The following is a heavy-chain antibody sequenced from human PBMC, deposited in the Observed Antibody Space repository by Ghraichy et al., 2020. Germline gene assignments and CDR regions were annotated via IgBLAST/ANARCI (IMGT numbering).Heavy chain of an antibody. J-gene: IGHJ4*02. Sequence: GGSLRLSCAASGFTFSSYAMAWVRQAPGKGLEWVSAFSGSGDTTYYAASVKGRFTISRDNSKKTLYLQMNSMRAEDTAGYYCAIFRYWSAYSAMDCWGQGAWVTVYS. D-gene: IGHD3-3*01. CDR3: AIFRYWSAYSAMDC. CDR1: GFTFSSYA. CDR2: FSGSGDTT. V-gene: IGHV3-23*01.